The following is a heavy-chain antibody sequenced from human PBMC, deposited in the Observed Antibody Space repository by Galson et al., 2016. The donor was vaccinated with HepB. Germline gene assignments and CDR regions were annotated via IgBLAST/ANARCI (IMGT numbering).Heavy chain of an antibody. Sequence: SETLSLTCTVSGGSISSSSYYWGWIRQPPGKGLEWIGSIYYSGSTYYNPSLKSRVTISVDTSKNQFSLKLSSVTAADTAVYYCAREPSGSYYPLDYWGQGTLVTVSS. V-gene: IGHV4-39*07. CDR2: IYYSGST. CDR1: GGSISSSSYY. J-gene: IGHJ4*02. D-gene: IGHD1-26*01. CDR3: AREPSGSYYPLDY.